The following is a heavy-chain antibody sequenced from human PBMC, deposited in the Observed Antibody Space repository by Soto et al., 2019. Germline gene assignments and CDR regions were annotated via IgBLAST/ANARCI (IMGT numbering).Heavy chain of an antibody. CDR1: GGSISSYY. CDR3: ARHKDCSGGSCNAVGYYYGLDV. Sequence: PSETLSLTCTVSGGSISSYYWSWIRQPPGKGLEWIGYIYYSGSTNYNPSLKSRVTMSVDTSKNQFSLKMRSVTAADTAVYYCARHKDCSGGSCNAVGYYYGLDVWGQGTTVTVSS. V-gene: IGHV4-59*01. D-gene: IGHD2-15*01. J-gene: IGHJ6*02. CDR2: IYYSGST.